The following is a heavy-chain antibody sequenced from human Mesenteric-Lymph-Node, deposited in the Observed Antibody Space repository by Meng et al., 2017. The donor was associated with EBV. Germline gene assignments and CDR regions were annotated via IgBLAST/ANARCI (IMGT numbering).Heavy chain of an antibody. V-gene: IGHV4-34*01. D-gene: IGHD1-26*01. J-gene: IGHJ5*02. Sequence: QVQQQQWGAGLLKPSETLSLTCAVYGGSFSGYYWSWIRQPPGKGLEWIGEINHSGSTNYNPSLKSRVTISVDTSKNQFSLTLSSVTAADTAVYYCARVVGATRSDATEGWFDPWGQGTLVTVSS. CDR2: INHSGST. CDR3: ARVVGATRSDATEGWFDP. CDR1: GGSFSGYY.